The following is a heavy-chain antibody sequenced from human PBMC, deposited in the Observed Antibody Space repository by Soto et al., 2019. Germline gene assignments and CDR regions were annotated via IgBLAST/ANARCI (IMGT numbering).Heavy chain of an antibody. J-gene: IGHJ5*02. CDR3: AGQAFTIAAASYGRSNWFDP. D-gene: IGHD6-25*01. Sequence: SETLSLTCTVSGGSITSSSHFWGWVRQPPGKGLEWIGTIYFTGNTYYTPSLKSRLTMSIDTSKNEFSLRLNSVTAADTAVYYCAGQAFTIAAASYGRSNWFDPWGPGTLVTVSS. CDR2: IYFTGNT. V-gene: IGHV4-39*01. CDR1: GGSITSSSHF.